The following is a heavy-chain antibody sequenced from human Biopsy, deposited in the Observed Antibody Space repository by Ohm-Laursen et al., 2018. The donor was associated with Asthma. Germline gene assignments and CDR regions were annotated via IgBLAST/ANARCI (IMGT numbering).Heavy chain of an antibody. J-gene: IGHJ4*02. Sequence: SLRLSCAASGFTFGNYWMSWVRQVPGKGLEWVANIKHDGSEKNHVDSLKGRFTISRDYSKNTLYLQMHSLRAEDTAVYYCAGGDSSNWSHYYFDYWGQGTLVTVSS. V-gene: IGHV3-7*03. D-gene: IGHD3-22*01. CDR1: GFTFGNYW. CDR3: AGGDSSNWSHYYFDY. CDR2: IKHDGSEK.